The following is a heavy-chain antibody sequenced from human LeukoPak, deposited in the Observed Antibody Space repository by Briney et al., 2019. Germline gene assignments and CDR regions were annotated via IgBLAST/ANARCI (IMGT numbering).Heavy chain of an antibody. V-gene: IGHV3-7*01. CDR2: IKQDGSEK. Sequence: GGSLRLSCAASGFTSSSYWMSWVRQAPGKGLEWVANIKQDGSEKYYVDSVKGRFTISRDNAKNSLYLQMNSLRAEDTAVYYCARDKGDSPDYGMDVWGQGTTVTVSS. D-gene: IGHD2-21*02. J-gene: IGHJ6*02. CDR1: GFTSSSYW. CDR3: ARDKGDSPDYGMDV.